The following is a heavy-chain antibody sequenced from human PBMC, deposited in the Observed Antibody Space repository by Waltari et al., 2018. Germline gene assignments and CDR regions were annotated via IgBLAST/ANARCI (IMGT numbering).Heavy chain of an antibody. Sequence: QVRLEQWGAGLLKPSEPLSLTCAVYGGSFSGYYWSWIRRSPEKGLEWIGEITHTGKTNYNPSLRGRITMSVDTSKNQFSLKMTSVTAADTALYYCARERQLELGRTGVLDPWSRGTPVTVSS. CDR1: GGSFSGYY. J-gene: IGHJ5*02. D-gene: IGHD1-1*01. CDR2: ITHTGKT. V-gene: IGHV4-34*02. CDR3: ARERQLELGRTGVLDP.